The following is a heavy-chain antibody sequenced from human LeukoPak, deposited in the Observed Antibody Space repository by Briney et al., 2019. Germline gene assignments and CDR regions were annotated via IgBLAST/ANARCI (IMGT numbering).Heavy chain of an antibody. J-gene: IGHJ4*02. Sequence: PGGSLRLSCAASGFTFNNYVMHWVRQAPGKGLEWVAVISFDGSKKYSVDSVKGRFTISRDNAKNTMYLQMDSLRAEDTAVYYCARDPITMLRGSLYMYLDYWGQGTLVTASS. CDR3: ARDPITMLRGSLYMYLDY. V-gene: IGHV3-30*03. D-gene: IGHD3-10*01. CDR1: GFTFNNYV. CDR2: ISFDGSKK.